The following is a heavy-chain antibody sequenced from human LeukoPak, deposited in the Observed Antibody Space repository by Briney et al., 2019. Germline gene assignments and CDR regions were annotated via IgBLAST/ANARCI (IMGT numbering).Heavy chain of an antibody. D-gene: IGHD5-12*01. Sequence: GSPRLSCAASGFTFSSYAMSWVRQPPGKGLEWIGEITHSGSTNYNPSLKSRVTISVDTSKNQFSLKLSSVTAADTAVYYCARPGYSGYDIDYWGQGTLVTVSS. CDR3: ARPGYSGYDIDY. CDR1: GFTFSSYA. V-gene: IGHV4-34*01. CDR2: ITHSGST. J-gene: IGHJ4*02.